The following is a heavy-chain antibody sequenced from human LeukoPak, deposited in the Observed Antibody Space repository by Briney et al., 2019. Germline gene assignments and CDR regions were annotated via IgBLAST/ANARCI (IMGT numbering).Heavy chain of an antibody. CDR2: IYYTGTT. D-gene: IGHD3-16*02. CDR1: GDSLTTSFYF. V-gene: IGHV4-39*01. Sequence: SETLSLTCSVSGDSLTTSFYFWGWVRQPPGKALEWIGSIYYTGTTYYNPSLKNRVIISEDTSKNQFYLQMTSVTAADTALHFCARHSKIVLATGWFDPWGQGVLVTVSS. CDR3: ARHSKIVLATGWFDP. J-gene: IGHJ5*02.